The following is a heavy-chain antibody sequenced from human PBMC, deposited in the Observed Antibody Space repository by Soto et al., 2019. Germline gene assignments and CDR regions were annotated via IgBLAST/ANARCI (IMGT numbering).Heavy chain of an antibody. D-gene: IGHD3-10*01. J-gene: IGHJ4*02. CDR1: GGSFSGYI. Sequence: QQWGAGLLKPSETLSLTCAVSGGSFSGYIWTWIRQTPGKGLQWIGQINHSGSSIYNPSLTXRXTLSTMSNNKLSLGLSSVTAADTAVYYCTRGLFRWSSYSGSWYYFDSWGPGTMVTVSS. CDR3: TRGLFRWSSYSGSWYYFDS. V-gene: IGHV4-34*01. CDR2: INHSGSS.